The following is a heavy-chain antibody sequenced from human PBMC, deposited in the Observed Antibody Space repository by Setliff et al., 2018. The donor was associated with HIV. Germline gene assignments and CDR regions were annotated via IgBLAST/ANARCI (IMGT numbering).Heavy chain of an antibody. D-gene: IGHD6-19*01. Sequence: KTSETLSLTCALYGGSFSDYYWSWIRQPPGMGLEWIGEVNRGRRTNYNSSLKSRVTISVDTSKNQFSLKLRSVTAADTAVYYCEVAGQWGQGTLVTVSS. CDR1: GGSFSDYY. V-gene: IGHV4-34*01. CDR2: VNRGRRT. J-gene: IGHJ4*02. CDR3: EVAGQ.